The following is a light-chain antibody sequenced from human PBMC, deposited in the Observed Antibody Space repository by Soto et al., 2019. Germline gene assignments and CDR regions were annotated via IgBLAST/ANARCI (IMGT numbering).Light chain of an antibody. CDR3: SSYVGARTYV. Sequence: SVLTQPASVSGSPGQSITISCTGSVSDVGSFGPVSWYQQHPGQVPKLIIYEGSRRPSGVSSRFSGSKSGNTASLTNSGLQAEDEADYYVSSYVGARTYVFGTGTKVTVL. CDR2: EGS. V-gene: IGLV2-23*01. J-gene: IGLJ1*01. CDR1: VSDVGSFGP.